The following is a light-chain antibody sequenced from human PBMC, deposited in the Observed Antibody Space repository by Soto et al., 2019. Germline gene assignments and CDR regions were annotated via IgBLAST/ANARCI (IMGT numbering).Light chain of an antibody. Sequence: EFVLRQSPRTRSLSPGERATLSCRASQSVSSSYLAWYQQKPGQAPRLLIYGASSRATGIPDRFSGSGSGTDFTLTISRLEPEDFAVYYCQQYGSSPGTFGQGTKVDIK. CDR1: QSVSSSY. CDR3: QQYGSSPGT. CDR2: GAS. V-gene: IGKV3-20*01. J-gene: IGKJ1*01.